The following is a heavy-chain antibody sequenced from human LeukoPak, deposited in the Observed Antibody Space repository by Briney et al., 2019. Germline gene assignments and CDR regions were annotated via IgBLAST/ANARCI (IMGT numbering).Heavy chain of an antibody. CDR3: ARGPSPAQEQWPGDAFDI. CDR2: IYSGGST. Sequence: PGGSLRLSCAASGFTVSSNYMSWVRQAPGKGLEWVSVIYSGGSTYYADSVKGRFTISRDNSKTTPYLQMNSLRAEDTAVYYCARGPSPAQEQWPGDAFDIWGQGTMVTVSS. D-gene: IGHD6-19*01. J-gene: IGHJ3*02. CDR1: GFTVSSNY. V-gene: IGHV3-53*01.